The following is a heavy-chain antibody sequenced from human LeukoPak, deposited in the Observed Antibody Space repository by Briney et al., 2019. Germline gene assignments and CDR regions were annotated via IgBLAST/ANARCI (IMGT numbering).Heavy chain of an antibody. V-gene: IGHV4-39*07. CDR3: ARDAPIDYGGNSNWFDP. Sequence: NPSETLSLTCTVSGGSISSYYWNWIRQPPGKGLEWIGTMYYSGSTYYNPSLYSRVTISVDTSKNQFSLKLSSVTAADTAVYYCARDAPIDYGGNSNWFDPWGQGTLVTVSS. J-gene: IGHJ5*02. D-gene: IGHD4-23*01. CDR2: MYYSGST. CDR1: GGSISSYY.